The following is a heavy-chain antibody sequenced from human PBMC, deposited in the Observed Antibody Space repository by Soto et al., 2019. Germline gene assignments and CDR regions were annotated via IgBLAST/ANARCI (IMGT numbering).Heavy chain of an antibody. Sequence: QVQLVESGGGVVQPGRSLRLSCAASGFTFSSYGIHWVRQAPGKGLEWVAVISHDGSNKNYADSVKGRFTISRDNSKNTLDLQMNSLRAEDKAVYYCAKAPIIGTIAYYLDNWGQGTLVTVSS. CDR2: ISHDGSNK. V-gene: IGHV3-30*18. CDR1: GFTFSSYG. J-gene: IGHJ4*02. CDR3: AKAPIIGTIAYYLDN. D-gene: IGHD1-20*01.